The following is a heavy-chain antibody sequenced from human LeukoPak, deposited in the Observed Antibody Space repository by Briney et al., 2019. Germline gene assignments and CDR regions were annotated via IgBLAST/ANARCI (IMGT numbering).Heavy chain of an antibody. CDR1: GFTVSSNY. J-gene: IGHJ4*02. CDR2: IYSGGST. CDR3: ARAGVLRYLGD. V-gene: IGHV3-66*01. D-gene: IGHD3-9*01. Sequence: PGESLRLSRAASGFTVSSNYMSWVRQPPGKGLEWVSVIYSGGSTYYADSVKGRFTISRDNSKNTVYLQMNSLRAEDTAIYYCARAGVLRYLGDWGQGTLVTVSS.